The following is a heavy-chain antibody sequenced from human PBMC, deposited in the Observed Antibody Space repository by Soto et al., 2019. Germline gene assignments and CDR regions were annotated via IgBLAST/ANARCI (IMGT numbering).Heavy chain of an antibody. CDR3: AHRRGPEWVVPAATSWFDP. J-gene: IGHJ5*02. D-gene: IGHD2-2*01. V-gene: IGHV2-5*02. CDR2: IYWDDDK. CDR1: GFSLSTSGVG. Sequence: QITLKESGPTLVKPTQTLTLTCTFSGFSLSTSGVGVGWIRQPPGKALEWLALIYWDDDKRYSPSLKSRLTITKDTSKNQVVLTMTNMDPVDTATYYCAHRRGPEWVVPAATSWFDPWSQGTLVTVSS.